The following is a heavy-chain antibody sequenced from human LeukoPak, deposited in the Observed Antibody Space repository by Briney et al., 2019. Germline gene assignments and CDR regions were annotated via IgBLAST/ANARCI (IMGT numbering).Heavy chain of an antibody. D-gene: IGHD6-19*01. Sequence: GESLKISCKGFGYSFTSYWIGWVRQMSGKGLEWMGIIYPGDSETRYSPSFQGQVTISADKSISTAYLQWGSLKASDTAMYYCARLSSGWTSDAFDIWGQGTMVTVSS. V-gene: IGHV5-51*01. CDR2: IYPGDSET. CDR3: ARLSSGWTSDAFDI. J-gene: IGHJ3*02. CDR1: GYSFTSYW.